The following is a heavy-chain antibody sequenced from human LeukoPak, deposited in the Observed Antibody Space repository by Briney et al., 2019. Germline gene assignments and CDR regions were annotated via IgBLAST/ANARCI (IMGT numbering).Heavy chain of an antibody. V-gene: IGHV3-48*01. D-gene: IGHD3-10*01. CDR1: GFTFSSYS. CDR3: ARDLARGASGYYMDV. J-gene: IGHJ6*03. CDR2: ISSSSSTI. Sequence: PGGSLRLSCAASGFTFSSYSMNWVRQAPGKGLEWVSYISSSSSTIYYADSVKGRFTISRDNVKNSLYLQMNSLRAEDTAVYYCARDLARGASGYYMDVWGKGTTVTVSS.